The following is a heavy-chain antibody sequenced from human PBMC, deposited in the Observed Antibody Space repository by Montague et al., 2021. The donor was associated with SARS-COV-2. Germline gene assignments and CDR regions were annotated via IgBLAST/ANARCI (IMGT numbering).Heavy chain of an antibody. CDR2: INHSGST. CDR3: ARGRVRFLY. CDR1: GGSFSGYY. J-gene: IGHJ4*02. V-gene: IGHV4-34*01. Sequence: SETLSLTCAVYGGSFSGYYWGWIHQPPGKGLEWIGEINHSGSTNYNPSLKSRVTISVDTSKNQFSLKLSSVTAADTAVYYCARGRVRFLYWGQGTLVTVSS. D-gene: IGHD4-17*01.